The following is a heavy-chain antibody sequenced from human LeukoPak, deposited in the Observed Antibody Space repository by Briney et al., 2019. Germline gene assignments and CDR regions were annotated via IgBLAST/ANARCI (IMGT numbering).Heavy chain of an antibody. CDR2: ISAYNGNT. J-gene: IGHJ5*02. Sequence: GASVKVSCKASGYTFTSYGIGWVRQAPGQGLEWMGWISAYNGNTDYAQNFQGRVTMTTDTSTTTAYMELRSLRSDDTAVYYCARDCSSSSCYYYPWGQGTLVTVSS. D-gene: IGHD2-2*01. CDR3: ARDCSSSSCYYYP. CDR1: GYTFTSYG. V-gene: IGHV1-18*01.